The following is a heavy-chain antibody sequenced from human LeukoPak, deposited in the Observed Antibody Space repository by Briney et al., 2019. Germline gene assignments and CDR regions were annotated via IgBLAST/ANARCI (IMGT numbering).Heavy chain of an antibody. CDR2: IIPILGIA. J-gene: IGHJ6*02. V-gene: IGHV1-69*02. D-gene: IGHD2-8*01. CDR1: GGTFSSYT. Sequence: GASVKVSCKASGGTFSSYTISWVRQAPGQGLEWMGRIIPILGIANYAQKFQGRVTITADKSTSTAYMELSSLGSEDTAVYYCARGMVDCTNGVCYTNYYGMDVWGQGTTVTVSS. CDR3: ARGMVDCTNGVCYTNYYGMDV.